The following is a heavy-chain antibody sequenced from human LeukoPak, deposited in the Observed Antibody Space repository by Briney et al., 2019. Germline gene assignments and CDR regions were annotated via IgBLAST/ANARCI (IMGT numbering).Heavy chain of an antibody. Sequence: GGSLRLSCAASGFTFSSYSMNWVRQAPGKGLEWVSSISSSSSYIYYADSVKGRFTISRDNAKNSLYLQMNSLRAEDTAVYYCARALVGYNWNYSYYYYYMDVWGKGTTVTVSS. CDR3: ARALVGYNWNYSYYYYYMDV. J-gene: IGHJ6*03. D-gene: IGHD1-7*01. CDR1: GFTFSSYS. V-gene: IGHV3-21*01. CDR2: ISSSSSYI.